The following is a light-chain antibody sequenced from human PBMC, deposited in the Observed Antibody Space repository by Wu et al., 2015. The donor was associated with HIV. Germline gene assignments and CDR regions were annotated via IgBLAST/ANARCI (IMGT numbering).Light chain of an antibody. CDR1: QGVGEY. J-gene: IGKJ2*03. V-gene: IGKV3-15*01. CDR3: QQYENWPPYS. CDR2: AAS. Sequence: EIVMTQSPATLSLSPGESATLSCRASQGVGEYVAWYQQKPGQAPRLLVSAASTRASGVPARFSGSGSGTEFTLTISSLQSEDFAVYYCQQYENWPPYSFGQGTKLEIK.